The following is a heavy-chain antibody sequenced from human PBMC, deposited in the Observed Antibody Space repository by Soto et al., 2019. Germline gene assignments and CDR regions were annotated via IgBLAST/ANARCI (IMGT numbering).Heavy chain of an antibody. Sequence: EVQLVESGGDLVQPGGSLRLSCAASGFTFSGYWMHWVRQAPGKGLVWVSRINNDGSGTGYADSVKGRFTISRDNARNTLYLQMNSLRAEDTAVYYCVRASNDGDYWGRGTLVTVSS. CDR2: INNDGSGT. CDR3: VRASNDGDY. V-gene: IGHV3-74*01. CDR1: GFTFSGYW. J-gene: IGHJ4*02.